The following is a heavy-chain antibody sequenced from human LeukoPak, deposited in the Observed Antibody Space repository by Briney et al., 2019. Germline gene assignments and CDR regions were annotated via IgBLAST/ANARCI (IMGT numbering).Heavy chain of an antibody. CDR3: ARSGTGLLRYYFDY. CDR1: GYSISSGHY. J-gene: IGHJ4*02. V-gene: IGHV4-38-2*01. Sequence: SETLSLTCAVSGYSISSGHYWGWIRQPPGRGLGWIGSLYHSGSTYYNPSLKSRVTISVDTSKNQFSLRLTSVTAADTAVYYCARSGTGLLRYYFDYWGQGTLITVSS. CDR2: LYHSGST. D-gene: IGHD3-22*01.